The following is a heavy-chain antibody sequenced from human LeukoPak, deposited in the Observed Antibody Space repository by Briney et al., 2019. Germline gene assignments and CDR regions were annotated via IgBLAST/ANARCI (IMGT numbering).Heavy chain of an antibody. V-gene: IGHV3-23*01. J-gene: IGHJ4*02. Sequence: GGSLRLSCAASGFTFGSYAMSWVRQAPGKGREWVSAISASGYNTYYADSVKGRFTISRDNSKNTVYLQMNSLRAEDTAVYYCAKDAHSSSSTGWGQGTLVTVSS. CDR3: AKDAHSSSSTG. CDR2: ISASGYNT. CDR1: GFTFGSYA. D-gene: IGHD6-13*01.